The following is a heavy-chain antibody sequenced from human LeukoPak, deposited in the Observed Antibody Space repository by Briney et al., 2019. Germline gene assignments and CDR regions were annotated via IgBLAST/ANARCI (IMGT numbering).Heavy chain of an antibody. CDR2: ISDIGSI. J-gene: IGHJ4*02. D-gene: IGHD2-8*02. Sequence: SETLSLTCTASGGSISSYYWSWIRQPPGKGLEWIAYISDIGSINYNPSLKSRDTISLDTSKNQFSLKLSSVTAADTAVYYCAGHHPRNTVDFWGQGTLVTVSS. CDR1: GGSISSYY. CDR3: AGHHPRNTVDF. V-gene: IGHV4-59*08.